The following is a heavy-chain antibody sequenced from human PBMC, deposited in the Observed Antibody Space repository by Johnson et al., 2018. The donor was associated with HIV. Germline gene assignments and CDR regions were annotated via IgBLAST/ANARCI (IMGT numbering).Heavy chain of an antibody. Sequence: QVQLVESGGGLVKPGGSLRLSCAASGFTFSDYYMSWIRQAPGKGLEWVSYISSRGSSIYYADSVKGRFTISRDNAKNSLYLQMNSLRAEDTAVYYCAKIMSKWSVDDDAFDIWGQWTMVTVSS. CDR3: AKIMSKWSVDDDAFDI. CDR2: ISSRGSSI. D-gene: IGHD2-15*01. CDR1: GFTFSDYY. J-gene: IGHJ3*02. V-gene: IGHV3-11*04.